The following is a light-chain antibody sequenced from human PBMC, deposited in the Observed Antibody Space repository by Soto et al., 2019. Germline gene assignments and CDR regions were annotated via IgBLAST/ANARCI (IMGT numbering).Light chain of an antibody. CDR1: SGDVGNYDL. Sequence: QSVLTQPASVSGSPGQSTTISGMVSSGDVGNYDLVSWYQQIPGKAPQLMIFEVSRRPSRVSDRFSGSKSGNTASLTISGFQAEDEGDFYCCSYAGSGAWVFGGGTKVTV. V-gene: IGLV2-23*02. CDR2: EVS. CDR3: CSYAGSGAWV. J-gene: IGLJ3*02.